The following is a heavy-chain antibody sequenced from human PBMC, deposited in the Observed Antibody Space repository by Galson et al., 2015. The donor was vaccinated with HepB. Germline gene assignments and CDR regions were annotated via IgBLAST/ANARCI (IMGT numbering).Heavy chain of an antibody. CDR2: INQSGST. J-gene: IGHJ5*02. V-gene: IGHV4-34*01. CDR3: ARVSGYCGATSCYNWFDP. D-gene: IGHD2-2*03. CDR1: GGSFSGYY. Sequence: ETLSLTCEVYGGSFSGYYWSWIRQPPGQGLEWIGEINQSGSTNYNPSVKRRVTISVDTSMNQFSLKLNSVTAADTAVYYCARVSGYCGATSCYNWFDPWGQGTLVTVSS.